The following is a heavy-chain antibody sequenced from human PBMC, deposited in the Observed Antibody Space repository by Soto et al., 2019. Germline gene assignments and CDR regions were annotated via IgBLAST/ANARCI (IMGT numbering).Heavy chain of an antibody. CDR1: GFSFSTSGVG. D-gene: IGHD1-1*01. CDR3: VNRQHSDGSVYNAFDI. Sequence: QITLKESGPTLVKPTQTLTLTCTFSGFSFSTSGVGLGWIRQPPGKALEWLALIYWNDDKHYKPSLKSRLTITKDTSKTQVVLTMTNMDPGDTATYYCVNRQHSDGSVYNAFDIWGQGTMFTVSS. V-gene: IGHV2-5*01. J-gene: IGHJ3*02. CDR2: IYWNDDK.